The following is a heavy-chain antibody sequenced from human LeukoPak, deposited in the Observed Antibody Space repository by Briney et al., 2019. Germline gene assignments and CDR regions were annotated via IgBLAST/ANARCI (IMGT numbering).Heavy chain of an antibody. Sequence: GGSLRLSCAASGFTFSSYAMSWVRQAPGKGLEWVSAISGSGGSTYYADSVKGRFTISRDNSKNTLYLQMNSLRAEDTAVYYCANKDDYGDYVGAFDIWGQGTMVTVSS. CDR2: ISGSGGST. CDR3: ANKDDYGDYVGAFDI. V-gene: IGHV3-23*01. CDR1: GFTFSSYA. D-gene: IGHD4-17*01. J-gene: IGHJ3*02.